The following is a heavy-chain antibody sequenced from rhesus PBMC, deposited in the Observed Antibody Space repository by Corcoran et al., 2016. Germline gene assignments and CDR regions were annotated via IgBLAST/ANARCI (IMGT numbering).Heavy chain of an antibody. CDR1: GYSISSGYG. D-gene: IGHD4-29*01. J-gene: IGHJ6*01. Sequence: QVQLQESGPGLVKPSETLSLTCAVSGYSISSGYGWSWIRQPPGKGLEWIGYIGGSSGSPTYNPTLKRRVTISKDPSKNQFSLKLGSVTAADTAVYYCARELATSNYYGLDSWGQGVVVTVSS. CDR3: ARELATSNYYGLDS. CDR2: IGGSSGSP. V-gene: IGHV4-127*01.